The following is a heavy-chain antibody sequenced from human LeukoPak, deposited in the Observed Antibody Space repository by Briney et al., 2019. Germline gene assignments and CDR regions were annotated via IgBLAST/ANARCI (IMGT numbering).Heavy chain of an antibody. Sequence: GGSLRLSCAASGFTFSSYWMHWVRQAPGKGLVWVSRINTDGSSTSYADSVKGRFTISRDNAKNTLYLQMNSLRAEDTAVYYCAGYCSSTSCHRGAFDIWGQGTMVTVSS. CDR3: AGYCSSTSCHRGAFDI. V-gene: IGHV3-74*01. CDR1: GFTFSSYW. D-gene: IGHD2-2*01. CDR2: INTDGSST. J-gene: IGHJ3*02.